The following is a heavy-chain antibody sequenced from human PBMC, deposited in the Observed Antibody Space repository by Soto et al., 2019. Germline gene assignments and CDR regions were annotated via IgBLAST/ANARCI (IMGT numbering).Heavy chain of an antibody. CDR1: GFTFSDYY. J-gene: IGHJ3*02. CDR3: ARVNSGVAVPDAFDI. Sequence: PGGSLRLSCAASGFTFSDYYMSWIRQAPGKGLEWVSYISSSGSTIYYADSVKGRFTISRDNAKNSLYLQMNSLRAEHTAVYYCARVNSGVAVPDAFDIWGQGTMVTVS. D-gene: IGHD1-26*01. V-gene: IGHV3-11*01. CDR2: ISSSGSTI.